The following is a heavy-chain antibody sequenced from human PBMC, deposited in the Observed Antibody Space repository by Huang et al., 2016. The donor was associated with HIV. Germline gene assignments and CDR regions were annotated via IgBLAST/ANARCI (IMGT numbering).Heavy chain of an antibody. CDR2: IVPILRRT. V-gene: IGHV1-69*13. CDR1: GGTFSRYG. D-gene: IGHD3-10*01. J-gene: IGHJ6*03. Sequence: QVQLVQSGAEMKKPGSSVKVSCTAPGGTFSRYGISWVRQAPGQGLEWMGGIVPILRRTDSEQKFQGRLTITADESTSTAYMELSSLRSQDSAIYFCARGVFDGVWSGDLLPHFYYMDVWGKGTTVTVSS. CDR3: ARGVFDGVWSGDLLPHFYYMDV.